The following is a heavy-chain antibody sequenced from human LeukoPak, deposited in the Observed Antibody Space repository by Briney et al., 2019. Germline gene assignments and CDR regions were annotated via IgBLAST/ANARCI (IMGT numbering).Heavy chain of an antibody. V-gene: IGHV3-64*01. CDR1: GFTFSSYA. J-gene: IGHJ4*02. Sequence: PGGSLRLSCAASGFTFSSYAMNWVRQAPGKGLEYVSAISSSGGSTSYANSVKGRFIISRDNSKNTLYLQMGSLRPDDMAVYYCARGYCSSNSCYVSDYWGQGTLVTVSS. CDR2: ISSSGGST. D-gene: IGHD2-2*01. CDR3: ARGYCSSNSCYVSDY.